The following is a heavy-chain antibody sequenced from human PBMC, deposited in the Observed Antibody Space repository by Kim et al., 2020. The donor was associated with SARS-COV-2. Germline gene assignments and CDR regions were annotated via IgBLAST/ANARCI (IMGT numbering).Heavy chain of an antibody. J-gene: IGHJ5*02. CDR3: ARDGRLSWSWFDP. CDR1: GGTFSSYA. Sequence: SVKVSCKASGGTFSSYAISWVRQAPGQGLEWMGGIIPIFGTANYAQKFQGRVTITADESTGTAYMELSSLRSEDTAVYYCARDGRLSWSWFDPWGQGTLVTVSS. D-gene: IGHD1-26*01. V-gene: IGHV1-69*13. CDR2: IIPIFGTA.